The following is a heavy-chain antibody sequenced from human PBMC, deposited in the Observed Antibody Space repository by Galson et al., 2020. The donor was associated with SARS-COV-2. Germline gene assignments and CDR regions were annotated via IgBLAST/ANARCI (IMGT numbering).Heavy chain of an antibody. CDR2: IIPMSGMT. V-gene: IGHV1-69*10. J-gene: IGHJ6*02. CDR1: GGTFSSYA. CDR3: ARGAGSDVVVVVAATPKYYYLMDV. D-gene: IGHD2-15*01. Sequence: SVKVSCKASGGTFSSYAISWVRQAPGQGPEWMGGIIPMSGMTTYAQRFQGRITITADRSTSTAYMELGRLRSEDTAVYYCARGAGSDVVVVVAATPKYYYLMDVWGQGTTVTVSS.